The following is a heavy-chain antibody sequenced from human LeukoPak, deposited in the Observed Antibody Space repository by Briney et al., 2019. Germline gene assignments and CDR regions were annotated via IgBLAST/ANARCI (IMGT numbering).Heavy chain of an antibody. Sequence: NPSETLSLTCAVSGGSISSGGYSWSWIRQPPEKGLEWIGYISYSGSTNYNPSLKSRLTISVETSKNQFSLKLSSVTAADTAVYYCAREADCSSTSCYPPYYFDYWGQGTLVTVSS. J-gene: IGHJ4*02. CDR1: GGSISSGGYS. V-gene: IGHV4-61*08. D-gene: IGHD2-2*01. CDR2: ISYSGST. CDR3: AREADCSSTSCYPPYYFDY.